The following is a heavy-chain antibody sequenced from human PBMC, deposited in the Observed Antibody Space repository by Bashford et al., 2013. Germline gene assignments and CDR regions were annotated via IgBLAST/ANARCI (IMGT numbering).Heavy chain of an antibody. V-gene: IGHV4-59*01. CDR3: ARRPPRLYPSGYYYMDV. CDR2: IFYSGST. D-gene: IGHD3-10*01. J-gene: IGHJ6*03. Sequence: SSETLSLTCTVSGGSISSYYWHWMRQPPGRGLEWIGYIFYSGSTHYNPSLKSRVTISVDTSKNQFSLNLSSVTAADTAVYYCARRPPRLYPSGYYYMDVWGKRDHGHRLL. CDR1: GGSISSYY.